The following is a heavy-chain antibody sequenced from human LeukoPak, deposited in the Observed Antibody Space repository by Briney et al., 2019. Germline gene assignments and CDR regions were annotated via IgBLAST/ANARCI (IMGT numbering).Heavy chain of an antibody. V-gene: IGHV1-69*10. J-gene: IGHJ2*01. Sequence: VKVSCKASGGTFSSYTISWVRQAPGQGLEWMGRIIPILGIPNYAQKFQGRVTITADISTTTAYMELSSLRSEDTAVYYCATEAIVVVTAQDYWYFDLWGRGTLVTVSS. CDR2: IIPILGIP. CDR3: ATEAIVVVTAQDYWYFDL. D-gene: IGHD2-21*02. CDR1: GGTFSSYT.